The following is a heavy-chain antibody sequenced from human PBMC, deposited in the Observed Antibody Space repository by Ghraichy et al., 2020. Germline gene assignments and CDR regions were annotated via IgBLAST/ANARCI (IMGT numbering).Heavy chain of an antibody. D-gene: IGHD4-17*01. CDR1: GGSISSYY. CDR2: IYYSGST. Sequence: SETLSLTCTVSGGSISSYYWSWIRQPPGKGLEWIGYIYYSGSTNYNPSLKSRVTISVDTSKNQFSLKLSSVTAADTAVYYCASRDTVTTDWYFDLWGRGTLVTVSS. J-gene: IGHJ2*01. V-gene: IGHV4-59*01. CDR3: ASRDTVTTDWYFDL.